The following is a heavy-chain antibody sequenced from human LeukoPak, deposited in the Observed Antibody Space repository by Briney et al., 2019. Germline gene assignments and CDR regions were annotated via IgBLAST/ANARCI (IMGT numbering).Heavy chain of an antibody. CDR3: ARRGDCSSTSCYTVSGNYYYYYGMDV. J-gene: IGHJ6*02. CDR1: GYTFTSYD. V-gene: IGHV1-8*01. Sequence: ASVKVSCKASGYTFTSYDINWVRQATGQGLEWMGWMNPNSGNTGYAQKFQGRVTMTRNTSISTAYMELSSLRSEDTAVYYCARRGDCSSTSCYTVSGNYYYYYGMDVWGQGTTVTVSS. CDR2: MNPNSGNT. D-gene: IGHD2-2*02.